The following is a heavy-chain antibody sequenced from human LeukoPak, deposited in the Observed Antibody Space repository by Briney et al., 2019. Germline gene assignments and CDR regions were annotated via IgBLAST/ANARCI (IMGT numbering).Heavy chain of an antibody. CDR1: GFTVSSNY. V-gene: IGHV3-53*01. J-gene: IGHJ4*02. Sequence: GGSLRLSCVGSGFTVSSNYMSWVRQAPGKGLEWVSVIYSGGSTYYADSVKGRFTISRDNSKNTVSLQMNSLRAEDTAVYYCLRDRDYWGQGTLVTVSS. CDR3: LRDRDY. CDR2: IYSGGST.